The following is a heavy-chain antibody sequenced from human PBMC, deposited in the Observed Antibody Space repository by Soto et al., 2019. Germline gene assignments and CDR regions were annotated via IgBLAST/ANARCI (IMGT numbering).Heavy chain of an antibody. Sequence: GESLKISCAASGFTFSSYSMNWVRQAPGKGLEWVSSISSSSSYIYYADSVKGRFTISRDNAKNSLYLQMNSLRAEDTAVYYCAREYHGSGSFDYWGQGTLVTVSS. CDR1: GFTFSSYS. J-gene: IGHJ4*02. D-gene: IGHD3-10*01. V-gene: IGHV3-21*01. CDR3: AREYHGSGSFDY. CDR2: ISSSSSYI.